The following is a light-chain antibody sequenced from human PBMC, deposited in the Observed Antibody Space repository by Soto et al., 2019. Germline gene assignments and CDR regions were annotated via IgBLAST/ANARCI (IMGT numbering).Light chain of an antibody. CDR3: QQYNNWPRT. J-gene: IGKJ1*01. V-gene: IGKV3-15*01. Sequence: EIVMTQSPGTLSVSPGERATLSCRASQSVSSNLAWYQQKPGQAPRLLIYGASTRATGIPARFSGSRSGTEFTLTISSLQSEDFAVYYFQQYNNWPRTFGQGTKLEIK. CDR1: QSVSSN. CDR2: GAS.